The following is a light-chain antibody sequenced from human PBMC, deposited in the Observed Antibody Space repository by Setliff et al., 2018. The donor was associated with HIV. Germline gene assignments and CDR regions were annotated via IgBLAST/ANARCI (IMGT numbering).Light chain of an antibody. V-gene: IGLV1-44*01. J-gene: IGLJ2*01. Sequence: QSALAQPPSASGTPGQTVTISCSGSSSNIGSETVNWYQVLPGTAPKLLIYSESQRPSGVPDRFSGSKSGTSASLAISGLQSEDEAEYYGAAWDDSVDAGVFGGGTKVTVL. CDR3: AAWDDSVDAGV. CDR2: SES. CDR1: SSNIGSET.